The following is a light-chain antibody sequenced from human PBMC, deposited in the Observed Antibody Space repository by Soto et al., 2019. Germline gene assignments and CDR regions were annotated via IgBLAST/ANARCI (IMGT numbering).Light chain of an antibody. CDR2: GAS. CDR3: QQYSSSRT. V-gene: IGKV3-20*01. CDR1: QSVTGTN. J-gene: IGKJ1*01. Sequence: VLTQSPVTLSLSPGEGATLSCRASQSVTGTNLAWYQQRAGQAPRLLIYGASTRATGIPARFSGSGSGTDFTLTITRLDPEDFAVYYCQQYSSSRTFGQGTKVDIK.